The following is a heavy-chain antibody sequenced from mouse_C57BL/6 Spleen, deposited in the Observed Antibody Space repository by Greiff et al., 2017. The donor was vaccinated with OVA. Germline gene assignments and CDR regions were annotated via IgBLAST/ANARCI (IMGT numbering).Heavy chain of an antibody. CDR2: INPNNGGT. CDR1: GYTFTDYN. D-gene: IGHD4-1*01. V-gene: IGHV1-18*01. CDR3: ARRNWDGFAY. J-gene: IGHJ3*01. Sequence: EVQLKESGPELVKPGASVKIPCKASGYTFTDYNMDWVKQSHGKSLEWIGDINPNNGGTIYNQKFKGKATLTVDKSSSTAYMELRSLTSEDTAVYYCARRNWDGFAYWGQGTLVTVSA.